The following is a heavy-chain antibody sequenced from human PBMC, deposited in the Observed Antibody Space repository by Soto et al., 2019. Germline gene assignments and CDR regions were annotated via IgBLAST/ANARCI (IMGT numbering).Heavy chain of an antibody. CDR2: IYHRGST. CDR3: ARGMVRGVQETYYYYGMDV. Sequence: SETLSLTCAVSGGSIDSGGYSWSWIRQPPGKGLEWIGYIYHRGSTYYNPSLKSRVTISVDTSKNQFSLKLSSVTAADTAVYYCARGMVRGVQETYYYYGMDVWGQGTTVTVSS. V-gene: IGHV4-30-2*01. J-gene: IGHJ6*02. D-gene: IGHD3-10*01. CDR1: GGSIDSGGYS.